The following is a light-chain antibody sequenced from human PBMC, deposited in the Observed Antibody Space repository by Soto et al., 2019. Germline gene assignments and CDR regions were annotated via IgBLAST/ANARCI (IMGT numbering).Light chain of an antibody. Sequence: QSVLTQPRSVSGSPGQSVTISCTGTSSDVGGYNYVSWCQQHPGKAPKLMIYDVSKRPSGVPDRFSGSKSGNTASLTISGLQAEDEADYYCCSYAGSYTYVFGTGTSHRP. CDR3: CSYAGSYTYV. J-gene: IGLJ1*01. V-gene: IGLV2-11*01. CDR1: SSDVGGYNY. CDR2: DVS.